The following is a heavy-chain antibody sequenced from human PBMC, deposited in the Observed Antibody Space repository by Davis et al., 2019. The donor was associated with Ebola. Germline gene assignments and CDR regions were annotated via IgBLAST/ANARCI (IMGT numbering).Heavy chain of an antibody. Sequence: GESLKISCKGSGYSSTSYWIGWLRQMPGKGLEWMGIIYPGDSDTRYSPSFQGQVTISADKSISTAYLQWSILKASDTAMYYCARQPIYSSSWMLDYWGQGTLVTVSS. CDR2: IYPGDSDT. D-gene: IGHD6-13*01. J-gene: IGHJ4*02. CDR3: ARQPIYSSSWMLDY. V-gene: IGHV5-51*01. CDR1: GYSSTSYW.